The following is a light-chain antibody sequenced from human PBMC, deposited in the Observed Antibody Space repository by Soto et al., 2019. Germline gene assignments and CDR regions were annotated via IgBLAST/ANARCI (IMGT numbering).Light chain of an antibody. CDR1: QSVSSSY. CDR3: XXXGSSPPYT. Sequence: EIVLTQSPGTLSLSPGERATLSCRASQSVSSSYLAWYQQKPGQAPRLLIYGASSRATGIPDRFSGSGSGTDXXXTXXXXEPEXFAVXXXXXXGSSPPYTFGQRTKLEIK. J-gene: IGKJ2*01. CDR2: GAS. V-gene: IGKV3-20*01.